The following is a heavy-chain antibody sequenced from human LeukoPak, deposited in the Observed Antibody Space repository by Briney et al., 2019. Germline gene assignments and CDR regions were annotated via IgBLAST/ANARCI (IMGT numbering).Heavy chain of an antibody. Sequence: ASVKVSCKASGYTFTSSYIHWVRQAPGQGLEWMGIINPSGGTTIYAQKFQGRVTMTRDTSTSTVYMELSSLRSEDTAVYYCARQRGGQYEDAFDIWGQGTVVTVSS. J-gene: IGHJ3*02. CDR2: INPSGGTT. D-gene: IGHD2-8*01. CDR1: GYTFTSSY. CDR3: ARQRGGQYEDAFDI. V-gene: IGHV1-46*01.